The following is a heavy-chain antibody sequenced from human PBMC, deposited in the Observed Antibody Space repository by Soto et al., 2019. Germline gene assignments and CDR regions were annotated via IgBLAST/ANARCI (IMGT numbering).Heavy chain of an antibody. J-gene: IGHJ6*02. CDR3: ARIKLVEWFFINVDVYDMDV. CDR1: GFSLSDYA. CDR2: ISSDSRTI. Sequence: GSLRLSCVASGFSLSDYAVNWVRQAPGKGLEWVSFISSDSRTIYYADSVEGRFTVSRDNARNSVSLQMDSLRDEDAAVYYCARIKLVEWFFINVDVYDMDVWGQGT. V-gene: IGHV3-48*02. D-gene: IGHD3-3*01.